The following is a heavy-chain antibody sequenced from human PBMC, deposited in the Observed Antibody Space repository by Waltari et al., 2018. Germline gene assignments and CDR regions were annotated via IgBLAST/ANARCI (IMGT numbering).Heavy chain of an antibody. Sequence: EVQLVEFGGGLVKPGGSLRLSCGASGMTFSNSWMSRFRQAPGKGLEWVGRINGDGYGITYSDSVKGRFTISRDNSKNTLYLQMNSLRVEDTAVYYCARKGGRGFAYGPFYFDYWGQGALVIVSS. J-gene: IGHJ4*02. CDR2: INGDGYGI. D-gene: IGHD3-10*01. CDR3: ARKGGRGFAYGPFYFDY. CDR1: GMTFSNSW. V-gene: IGHV3-74*02.